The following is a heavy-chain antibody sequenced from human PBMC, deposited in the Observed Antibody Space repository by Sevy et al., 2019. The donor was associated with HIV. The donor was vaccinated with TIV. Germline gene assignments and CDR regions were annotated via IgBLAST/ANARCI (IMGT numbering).Heavy chain of an antibody. CDR1: GGSLISATYS. CDR2: IFHSGTT. V-gene: IGHV4-30-2*01. J-gene: IGHJ5*02. D-gene: IGHD3-16*02. CDR3: ARASLRLGELSPNWLAP. Sequence: SETLSLTCTVSGGSLISATYSWSWIRRPPGQGLEWMGNIFHSGTTHYNPSLNGRLSMSMDTSRSQFALRLTSLTAADTAIYYCARASLRLGELSPNWLAPWGQGTHVTVSS.